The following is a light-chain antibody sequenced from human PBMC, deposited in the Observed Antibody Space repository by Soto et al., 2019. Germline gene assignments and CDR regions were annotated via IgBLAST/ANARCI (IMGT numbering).Light chain of an antibody. CDR1: QSLLYSSNNKNY. CDR3: KQYYKTPPV. Sequence: DIVMTQSPDSLAVSLGERATINCKSSQSLLYSSNNKNYLAWYQQKPGRPPKLLIYWASTRESGVPDRFSGSGSGTDFTLTISRLQAEDVAVYYCKQYYKTPPVFGQGTKVEIK. CDR2: WAS. V-gene: IGKV4-1*01. J-gene: IGKJ1*01.